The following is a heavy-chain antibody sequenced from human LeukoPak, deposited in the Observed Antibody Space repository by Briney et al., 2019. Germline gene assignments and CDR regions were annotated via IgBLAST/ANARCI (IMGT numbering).Heavy chain of an antibody. J-gene: IGHJ4*02. V-gene: IGHV3-21*01. Sequence: GGSLRLSCAASGFTFSSYDMNWVRQAPGKGLEWVSSISSSSIYIYYADSVKGRFTISRDNAKNSLYLQMNSLRAEDTAVYYCARHDSRRSFDYWGQGTLVTVSS. CDR2: ISSSSIYI. D-gene: IGHD3-22*01. CDR1: GFTFSSYD. CDR3: ARHDSRRSFDY.